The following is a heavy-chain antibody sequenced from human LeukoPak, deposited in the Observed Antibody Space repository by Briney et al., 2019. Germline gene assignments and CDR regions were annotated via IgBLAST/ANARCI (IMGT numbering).Heavy chain of an antibody. CDR2: ISYDGSNK. D-gene: IGHD3-10*01. CDR1: GFTFSSYA. V-gene: IGHV3-30-3*01. Sequence: PGGSLRLSCAASGFTFSSYAMHWVRQAPGKGLEWVAVISYDGSNKYYADSVKGRFTISRDNSKNTLYLQMNSLRAEDTAVYYCAKDEDGSGSYSPGYWGQGTLVTVSS. J-gene: IGHJ4*02. CDR3: AKDEDGSGSYSPGY.